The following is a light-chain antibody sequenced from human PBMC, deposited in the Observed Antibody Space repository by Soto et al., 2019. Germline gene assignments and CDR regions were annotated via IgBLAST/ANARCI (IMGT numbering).Light chain of an antibody. J-gene: IGLJ2*01. V-gene: IGLV2-8*01. CDR2: EVS. Sequence: QSALTQPPSASGSPGQSVTISCTGTSSDVGGYNYVSWYQQHPGKAPKLMIYEVSKRPSGVPDRFSGSKSGNTASLPVSGLQAEDEADYYCSSYAGIHVVFGGGTKLTV. CDR3: SSYAGIHVV. CDR1: SSDVGGYNY.